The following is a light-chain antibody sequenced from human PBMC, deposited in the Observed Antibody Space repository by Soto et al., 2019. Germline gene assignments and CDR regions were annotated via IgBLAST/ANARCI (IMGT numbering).Light chain of an antibody. CDR2: AAS. J-gene: IGKJ2*01. CDR1: QGISSY. CDR3: QQLTTPYT. V-gene: IGKV1-9*01. Sequence: IQLTQSPSSLSASVGDRVTITCRASQGISSYLAWYQQKPGKAPKLLIYAASTLQSGVPSTFSRSGSGTDFTLTTSRLQAEYYATYFCQQLTTPYTFSQGTKLES.